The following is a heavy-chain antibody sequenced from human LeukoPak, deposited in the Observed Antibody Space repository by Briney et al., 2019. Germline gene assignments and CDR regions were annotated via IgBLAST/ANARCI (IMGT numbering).Heavy chain of an antibody. CDR2: VSGSGGST. V-gene: IGHV3-23*01. D-gene: IGHD2-8*01. CDR1: GFTFSSYA. CDR3: AKDRSCTNDICHGDFDY. Sequence: GGSLRLSCAASGFTFSSYAVSWVRQAPGKGLEWVSSVSGSGGSTYSADSVEGRFTISRDNSKNTLYLQMNSLRAEDTALYYCAKDRSCTNDICHGDFDYWGQGTLVTVSS. J-gene: IGHJ4*02.